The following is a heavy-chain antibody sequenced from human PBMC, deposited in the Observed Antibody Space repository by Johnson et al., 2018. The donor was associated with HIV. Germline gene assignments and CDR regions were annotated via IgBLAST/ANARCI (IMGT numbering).Heavy chain of an antibody. CDR3: ARCRQWLVFPALDI. D-gene: IGHD6-19*01. CDR1: GFTFSGSA. V-gene: IGHV3-73*01. Sequence: VQLVESGGGLVQPGGSLRLSCAASGFTFSGSAMHWVRQASGKGLEWVGRIRSKANSYATTYAASVKGRFTISRDDSKNTAYLQMNSRRAEDTALYYCARCRQWLVFPALDIWGQGTMVTVSS. CDR2: IRSKANSYAT. J-gene: IGHJ3*02.